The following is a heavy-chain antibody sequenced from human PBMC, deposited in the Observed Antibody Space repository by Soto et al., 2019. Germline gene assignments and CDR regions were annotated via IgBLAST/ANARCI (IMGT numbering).Heavy chain of an antibody. D-gene: IGHD4-17*01. V-gene: IGHV3-33*01. J-gene: IGHJ6*02. CDR3: ARDQSEHDYGDFYGMDV. Sequence: GGSLRLSCAASGFTFSSYGMHWVRQAPGKGLEWVAVIWCDGSNKYYADSVKGRFTISRDNSKNTLYLQMNSLRAEDTAVYYCARDQSEHDYGDFYGMDVWGQGTTVTVSS. CDR1: GFTFSSYG. CDR2: IWCDGSNK.